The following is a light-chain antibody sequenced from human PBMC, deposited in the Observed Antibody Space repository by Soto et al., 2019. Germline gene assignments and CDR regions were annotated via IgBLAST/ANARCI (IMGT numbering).Light chain of an antibody. CDR1: QIGLYSSNNKNY. Sequence: DIVMTQSPDSLSVSLGERATINFNCGQIGLYSSNNKNYLAWYQQKPGQPPKLLIYWASTRESGVPDRFSGSGSGTDFTLTISSLQAEDVAVYYCQQYYSTLWTFGQGTKVDI. J-gene: IGKJ1*01. V-gene: IGKV4-1*01. CDR2: WAS. CDR3: QQYYSTLWT.